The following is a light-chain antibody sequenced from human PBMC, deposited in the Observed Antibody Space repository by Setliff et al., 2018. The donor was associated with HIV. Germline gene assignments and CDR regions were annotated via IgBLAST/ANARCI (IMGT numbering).Light chain of an antibody. J-gene: IGLJ2*01. CDR3: CSYAGSFTWV. Sequence: QSALAQPRSVSGSRGQSVTISCTGSSSDVGGYTYVSWYQQHPGKSPKLMIYDVSKRPSGVPDRVSGSKSGNTASLTISGLQAEDEADYYCCSYAGSFTWVFGGGTK. CDR1: SSDVGGYTY. V-gene: IGLV2-11*01. CDR2: DVS.